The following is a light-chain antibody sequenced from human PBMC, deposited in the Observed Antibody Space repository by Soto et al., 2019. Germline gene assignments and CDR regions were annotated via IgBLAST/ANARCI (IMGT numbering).Light chain of an antibody. CDR1: QSVSIN. V-gene: IGKV3-15*01. CDR2: HAS. CDR3: QQYNNWPPET. Sequence: EIVMTQSPATLSVSPGESATLSCRASQSVSINVAWYQQKPGQAPRLLIHHASTRATSTPARFSGSGSGTEFTLTIKSLQSEDFAVYDWQQYNNWPPETFGQGTKVESK. J-gene: IGKJ2*01.